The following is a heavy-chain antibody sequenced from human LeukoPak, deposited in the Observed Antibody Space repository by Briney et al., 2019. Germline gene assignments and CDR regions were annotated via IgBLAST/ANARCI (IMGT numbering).Heavy chain of an antibody. D-gene: IGHD2-15*01. CDR2: VDHSYGGT. V-gene: IGHV3-23*01. J-gene: IGHJ4*02. CDR1: GFTFSSFA. CDR3: ARDAVVVVAATPDY. Sequence: GGSLRLSCAASGFTFSSFAMSWVRLAPGKRLEWVSTVDHSYGGTHYADSVKGRFTISRDNSKNTLYLQMNSLRAEDTAVYYCARDAVVVVAATPDYWGQGTLVTVSS.